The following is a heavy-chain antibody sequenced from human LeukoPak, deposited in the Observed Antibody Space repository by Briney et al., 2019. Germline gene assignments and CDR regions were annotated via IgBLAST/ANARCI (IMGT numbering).Heavy chain of an antibody. CDR3: AREPRAYCSGGSCYRTRFGP. V-gene: IGHV3-7*01. CDR2: IKQDGSEK. Sequence: GGSLRLSCAASGFTFSSYAMSWVRQAPGKGLEWVANIKQDGSEKYYVDSVKGRFTISRDNAKNSLYLQMNSLRAEDTAVYYCAREPRAYCSGGSCYRTRFGPWGQGTLVTVSS. D-gene: IGHD2-15*01. CDR1: GFTFSSYA. J-gene: IGHJ5*02.